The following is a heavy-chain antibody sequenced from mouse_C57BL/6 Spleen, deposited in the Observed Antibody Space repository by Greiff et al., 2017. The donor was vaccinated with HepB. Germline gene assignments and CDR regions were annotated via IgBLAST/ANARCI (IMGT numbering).Heavy chain of an antibody. V-gene: IGHV1-76*01. D-gene: IGHD3-1*01. J-gene: IGHJ1*03. CDR2: IYPGSGNT. CDR3: ARSGGYFDV. Sequence: QVQLKESGAELVRPGASVKLSCKASGYTFTDYYINWVKQRPGQGLEWIARIYPGSGNTYYNEKFKGKATLTAEKSSSTAYMQLSSLTSEDSAVYFCARSGGYFDVWGTGTTVTVSS. CDR1: GYTFTDYY.